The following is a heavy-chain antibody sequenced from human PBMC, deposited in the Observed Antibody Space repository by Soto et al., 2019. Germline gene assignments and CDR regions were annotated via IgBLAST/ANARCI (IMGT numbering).Heavy chain of an antibody. V-gene: IGHV4-4*07. CDR2: IYTSGNT. D-gene: IGHD2-8*01. CDR3: ARDGVGPHGMDV. Sequence: QVQLQGSDPRLLKPSETLSLTCTVSGASVTSYYWSWIRQPAGKGLDWIGRIYTSGNTDYNPSLKSRVTLSLETSQNQVSLKLRSVTAADTAIYYCARDGVGPHGMDVWGQGTTVTVSS. CDR1: GASVTSYY. J-gene: IGHJ6*02.